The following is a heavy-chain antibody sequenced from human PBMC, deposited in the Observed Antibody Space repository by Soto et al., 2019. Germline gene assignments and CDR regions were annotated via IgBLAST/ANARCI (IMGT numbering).Heavy chain of an antibody. CDR1: GFTFSSYD. D-gene: IGHD3-22*01. CDR3: AKDSWYFYDTGGPSAADY. J-gene: IGHJ4*02. V-gene: IGHV3-23*01. CDR2: IRGGGGGT. Sequence: GGSLRLSCAGSGFTFSSYDMSWVRQAPGKGLEWVSSIRGGGGGTYYADSVKGRFTISRDNSKKTVYLQMNSLRADDTALYYCAKDSWYFYDTGGPSAADYWGQGTLVTVSS.